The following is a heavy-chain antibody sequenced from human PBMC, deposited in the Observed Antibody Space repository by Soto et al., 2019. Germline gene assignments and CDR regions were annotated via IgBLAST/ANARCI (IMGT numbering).Heavy chain of an antibody. CDR1: GFTFSSYA. J-gene: IGHJ4*02. D-gene: IGHD3-10*01. CDR3: ARDLKKVVRGIDY. Sequence: ESGGGVVQPGRSLRLSCAASGFTFSSYAMHWVRQAPGKGLEWVAAMSFDGYDKYYADSVKGRFTISRDNSMDTLYLQMTSLGAEDTAVYYCARDLKKVVRGIDYWGQGTLVTVSS. CDR2: MSFDGYDK. V-gene: IGHV3-30-3*01.